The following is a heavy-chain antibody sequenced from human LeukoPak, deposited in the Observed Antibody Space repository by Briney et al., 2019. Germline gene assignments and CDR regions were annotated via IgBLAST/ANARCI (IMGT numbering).Heavy chain of an antibody. CDR3: ARLMRPKGIAVAGSFDY. CDR1: GYTFTSYY. J-gene: IGHJ4*02. Sequence: GASVKVSFKASGYTFTSYYMHWVRQAPGQGLEWMGIINPSGGSTSYAQKFQGRVTMTRDTSTSTVYMELSSLRSEDTAVYYCARLMRPKGIAVAGSFDYWGQGTLVTVSS. V-gene: IGHV1-46*01. CDR2: INPSGGST. D-gene: IGHD6-19*01.